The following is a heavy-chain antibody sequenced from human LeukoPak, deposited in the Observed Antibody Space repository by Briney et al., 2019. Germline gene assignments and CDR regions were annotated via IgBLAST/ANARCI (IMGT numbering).Heavy chain of an antibody. CDR1: GGSIGSYY. CDR2: IYYSGST. J-gene: IGHJ4*02. CDR3: ARVTVTTFVGSDGFFDY. V-gene: IGHV4-59*01. Sequence: PSETLSLTCTVSGGSIGSYYWSWIRQPPGKGLKWIGYIYYSGSTNYNPSLKSRVTISVDTSKNQFSLKLSSVTAADTAVYYCARVTVTTFVGSDGFFDYWGQGTLVTVSS. D-gene: IGHD4-17*01.